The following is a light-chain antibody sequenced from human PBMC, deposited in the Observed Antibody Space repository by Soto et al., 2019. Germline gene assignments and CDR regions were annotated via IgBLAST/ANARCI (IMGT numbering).Light chain of an antibody. V-gene: IGKV1-5*01. J-gene: IGKJ1*01. CDR3: QQYHSYST. CDR2: DAS. Sequence: DIQMTQSPSTLSASVGDRVTFTCRASQGVSSWLAWYQQKPGKAPRLLIYDASSLESGVPARFSGRGSGTEFTLPISSLQPDDFATYYCQQYHSYSTFAQGTKVEIK. CDR1: QGVSSW.